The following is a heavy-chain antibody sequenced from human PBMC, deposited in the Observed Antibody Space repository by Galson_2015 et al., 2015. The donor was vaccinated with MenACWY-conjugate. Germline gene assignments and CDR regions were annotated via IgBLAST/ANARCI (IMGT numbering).Heavy chain of an antibody. V-gene: IGHV1-46*01. CDR3: AKDEASSWYDY. D-gene: IGHD6-13*01. CDR1: GYTFTKNY. Sequence: SVKVSCKASGYTFTKNYIHWVRQAPGQGLEWMGMINPNYGSTSYAQKFQDRVTFSRDTSTTTAYMELTSLSSDDTAVNYCAKDEASSWYDYWGQGTLVTVSS. CDR2: INPNYGST. J-gene: IGHJ4*02.